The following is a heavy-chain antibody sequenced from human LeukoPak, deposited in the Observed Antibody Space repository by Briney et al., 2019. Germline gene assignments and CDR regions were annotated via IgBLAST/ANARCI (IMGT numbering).Heavy chain of an antibody. CDR3: AAGRVGSTVQCYYYGMDV. Sequence: RASVKVSCKASGFTFTSSAMQWVRQARGQRLEWIGWIVVGSGNTNYAQRFQERVTITRDMSTSTAYMELSSLRSEDTAVYYCAAGRVGSTVQCYYYGMDVWGQGTTVTVSS. V-gene: IGHV1-58*02. CDR1: GFTFTSSA. J-gene: IGHJ6*02. D-gene: IGHD2-2*01. CDR2: IVVGSGNT.